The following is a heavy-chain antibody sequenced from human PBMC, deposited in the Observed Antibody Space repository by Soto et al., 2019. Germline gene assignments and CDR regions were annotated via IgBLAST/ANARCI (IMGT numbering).Heavy chain of an antibody. J-gene: IGHJ5*02. D-gene: IGHD3-10*01. CDR3: ARGSYGAGSDL. CDR2: VFHSGST. V-gene: IGHV4-30-2*01. Sequence: PXETLSLTCSVSGGSMSSGDYSWSWIRQPPGKGLEWIGYVFHSGSTYYSPSLQSRVTISIDGSKNQFYLELASVTAADTAVYYCARGSYGAGSDLWGQGLLVTVSS. CDR1: GGSMSSGDYS.